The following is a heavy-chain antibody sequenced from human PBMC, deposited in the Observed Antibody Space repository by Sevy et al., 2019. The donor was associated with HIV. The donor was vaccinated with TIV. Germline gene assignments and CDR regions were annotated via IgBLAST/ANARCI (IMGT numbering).Heavy chain of an antibody. Sequence: ASVKVSCKASGYTFTGYYMHWVRQAPGQGLEWMGWINPNSGGTNYAQMFQGRVTMTRDTSISTAYMELGRLRSDDTAVYYCARGIKRGYCSGGSCYPVIDSDYWGQGTLVTVSS. D-gene: IGHD2-15*01. J-gene: IGHJ4*02. CDR3: ARGIKRGYCSGGSCYPVIDSDY. CDR2: INPNSGGT. V-gene: IGHV1-2*02. CDR1: GYTFTGYY.